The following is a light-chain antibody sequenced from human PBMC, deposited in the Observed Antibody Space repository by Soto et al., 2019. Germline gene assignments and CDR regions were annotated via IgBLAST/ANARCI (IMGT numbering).Light chain of an antibody. CDR2: EVS. Sequence: QSALTQPASVSGSPGQSITISCTGTSSDVGSYNLVSWYQQHPGKAPKLMIYEVSKRPSGVSNRFSGSKSGNTASLPISGLQAEDEADYYCCSYAGSKVFGTGTKVTVL. CDR1: SSDVGSYNL. V-gene: IGLV2-23*02. CDR3: CSYAGSKV. J-gene: IGLJ1*01.